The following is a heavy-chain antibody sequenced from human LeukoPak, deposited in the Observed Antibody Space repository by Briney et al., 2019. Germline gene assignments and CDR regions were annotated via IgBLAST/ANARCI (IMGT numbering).Heavy chain of an antibody. CDR3: ARAPTPIIAVAGSFDY. CDR1: GFTFSTYW. D-gene: IGHD6-19*01. V-gene: IGHV3-74*01. Sequence: GGSLRLSCAASGFTFSTYWMHWVRQAPGTGLVWVSLINSDGSSTNYADSVKGRFTISRDNAKNTLYLQMNSLRAEDTAVYYCARAPTPIIAVAGSFDYWGQGTLVTVSS. J-gene: IGHJ4*02. CDR2: INSDGSST.